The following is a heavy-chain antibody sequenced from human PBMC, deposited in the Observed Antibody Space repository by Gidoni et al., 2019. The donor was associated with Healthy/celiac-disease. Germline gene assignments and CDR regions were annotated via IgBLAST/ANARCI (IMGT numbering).Heavy chain of an antibody. CDR3: AREAYCSGGSCYTVD. CDR2: ISSSSSYI. J-gene: IGHJ4*02. V-gene: IGHV3-21*01. CDR1: GFTFSSYS. Sequence: EVQLVESGGGLVKPGGSLRLSCAASGFTFSSYSMNWVRQAPGKGLEWVSSISSSSSYIYYADSVKGRFTISRDNAKNSLYLQMNSLRAEDTAVYYCAREAYCSGGSCYTVDWGQGTLVTVSS. D-gene: IGHD2-15*01.